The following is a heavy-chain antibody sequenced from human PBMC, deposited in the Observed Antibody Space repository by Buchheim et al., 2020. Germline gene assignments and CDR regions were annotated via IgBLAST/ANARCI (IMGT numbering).Heavy chain of an antibody. V-gene: IGHV3-33*01. Sequence: QVQLVESGGGVVQSGRSLRLSCATSGFAFSSYGMHWVRQAPGKGLEWVAVIWYDGSNEYYADSVKGRFTISRDDSKNTLYLQMNSLRTEDTAVYYCARDFVGFTGYPYYYYGMDVWGQGTT. CDR1: GFAFSSYG. CDR3: ARDFVGFTGYPYYYYGMDV. D-gene: IGHD3-9*01. J-gene: IGHJ6*02. CDR2: IWYDGSNE.